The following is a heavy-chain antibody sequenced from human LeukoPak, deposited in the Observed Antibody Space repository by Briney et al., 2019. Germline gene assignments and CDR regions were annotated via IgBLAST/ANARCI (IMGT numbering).Heavy chain of an antibody. V-gene: IGHV1-69*13. D-gene: IGHD1-26*01. CDR1: GGTFSSYA. Sequence: SVKVSCKASGGTFSSYAISWVRQAPGQGLEWMGGIIPIFGTANYAQKFQGRVTITADESTSTAYMELSSLRSEDTAVYYCAREEGGSYLPHWYFDLWGRGTLVTVSS. CDR2: IIPIFGTA. CDR3: AREEGGSYLPHWYFDL. J-gene: IGHJ2*01.